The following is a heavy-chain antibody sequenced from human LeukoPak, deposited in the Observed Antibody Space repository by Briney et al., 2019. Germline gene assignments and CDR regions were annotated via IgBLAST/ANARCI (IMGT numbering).Heavy chain of an antibody. CDR1: GFTFSSYA. J-gene: IGHJ4*02. Sequence: RPGGSLRLSCAASGFTFSSYAMSEVRQAPGKGLHWVSAISGSGGSTYYVDSVKGRFTISRDNSKNTLYLQMNSLRAEDTAVYYCAKVVQYNWNNGRMDYWGQGTLVTVSS. D-gene: IGHD1/OR15-1a*01. V-gene: IGHV3-23*01. CDR2: ISGSGGST. CDR3: AKVVQYNWNNGRMDY.